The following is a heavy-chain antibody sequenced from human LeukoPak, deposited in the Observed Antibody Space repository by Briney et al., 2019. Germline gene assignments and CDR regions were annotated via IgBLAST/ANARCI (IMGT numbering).Heavy chain of an antibody. D-gene: IGHD2-2*01. Sequence: SVKVSCKASGGTFSSYAISWVRQAPGQGLEWMGGIIPIFGTANYAQKFQGRVTITADESTSTAYMELSSLRSEDTAVYYCARHTSPTLREVGAFDIWGQGTMVTVSS. CDR2: IIPIFGTA. CDR3: ARHTSPTLREVGAFDI. J-gene: IGHJ3*02. V-gene: IGHV1-69*13. CDR1: GGTFSSYA.